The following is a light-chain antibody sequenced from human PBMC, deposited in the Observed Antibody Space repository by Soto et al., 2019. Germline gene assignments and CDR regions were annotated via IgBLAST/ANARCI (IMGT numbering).Light chain of an antibody. Sequence: DIQMTQSPSSLSASVGDRVTIACWASQSISNYLNWYQQKPGEAPKLLIYAASSLQSGVPSRFSGSGSGTDFTLTISSLQSEDFAVYYCQQYHSWPPRTFGQGTKVDIK. CDR2: AAS. CDR3: QQYHSWPPRT. CDR1: QSISNY. V-gene: IGKV1-39*01. J-gene: IGKJ1*01.